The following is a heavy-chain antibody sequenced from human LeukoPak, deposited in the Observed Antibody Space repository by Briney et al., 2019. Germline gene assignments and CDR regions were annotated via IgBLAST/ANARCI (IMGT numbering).Heavy chain of an antibody. CDR3: ASTNYDFWSGYNWFDP. CDR1: GGSFSGYY. J-gene: IGHJ5*02. CDR2: IYYSGST. Sequence: PSETLSLTCAVYGGSFSGYYWSWIRQPPGKGLEWIGSIYYSGSTYYNPSLKSRVTISVDTSKNQFSLKLSSVTAADTAVYYCASTNYDFWSGYNWFDPWGQGTLVTVSS. D-gene: IGHD3-3*01. V-gene: IGHV4-34*01.